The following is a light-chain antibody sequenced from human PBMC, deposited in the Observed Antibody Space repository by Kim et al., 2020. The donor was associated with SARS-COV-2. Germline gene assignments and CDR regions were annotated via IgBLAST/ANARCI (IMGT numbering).Light chain of an antibody. CDR2: AAS. J-gene: IGKJ1*01. Sequence: ASVGDRVTITCRASQDIANSLAWYQQKPGTVPKRLIYAASTLQSEVPSRFSGSGSGTEFTLTIGSLQTEDVATYYCQKYNTAPWTFGPGTKVDIK. CDR1: QDIANS. V-gene: IGKV1-27*01. CDR3: QKYNTAPWT.